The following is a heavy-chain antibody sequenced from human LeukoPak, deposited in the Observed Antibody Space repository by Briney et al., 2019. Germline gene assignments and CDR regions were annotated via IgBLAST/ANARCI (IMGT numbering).Heavy chain of an antibody. J-gene: IGHJ3*02. CDR3: VKEGNGAFDI. Sequence: GGSLRLSCSASGFTFSSYVMFWVRQASGKGLEYVSAVSSIGGSTYYADSVKGRFTISRDNSKNTLYLQMISLRPEDTAVYYCVKEGNGAFDIWGQGTMVTVSS. CDR1: GFTFSSYV. CDR2: VSSIGGST. V-gene: IGHV3-64D*09. D-gene: IGHD2-8*01.